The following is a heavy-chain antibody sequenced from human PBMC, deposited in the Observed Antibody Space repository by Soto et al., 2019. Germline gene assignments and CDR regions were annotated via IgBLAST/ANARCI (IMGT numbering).Heavy chain of an antibody. Sequence: SVKVSCKASGGTFSSYAISWVRQAPGQGLEWMGGIIPIFGTANYAQKFQGRVTITADKSTGTAYMELSSLRSEDTAVYYCARKRVTIFGVVIIDYYGMDVWGQGTTVTVSS. J-gene: IGHJ6*02. CDR2: IIPIFGTA. CDR1: GGTFSSYA. D-gene: IGHD3-3*01. V-gene: IGHV1-69*06. CDR3: ARKRVTIFGVVIIDYYGMDV.